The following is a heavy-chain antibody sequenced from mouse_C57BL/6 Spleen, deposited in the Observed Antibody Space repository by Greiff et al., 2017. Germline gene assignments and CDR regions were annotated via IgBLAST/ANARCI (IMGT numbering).Heavy chain of an antibody. CDR1: GYAFTNYL. CDR2: INPGSGGT. J-gene: IGHJ2*01. V-gene: IGHV1-54*01. D-gene: IGHD2-1*01. Sequence: VQRVESGAELVRPGTSVKVSCKASGYAFTNYLIEWVKQRPGQGLEWIGVINPGSGGTNYNEKFKGKATLTADKSSSTAYMQLSSLTSEDSAVYFCASRGGNGYFDYWGQGTTLTVSS. CDR3: ASRGGNGYFDY.